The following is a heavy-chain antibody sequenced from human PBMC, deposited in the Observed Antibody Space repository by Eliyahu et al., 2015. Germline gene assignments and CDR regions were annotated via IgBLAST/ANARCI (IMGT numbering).Heavy chain of an antibody. V-gene: IGHV1-2*02. D-gene: IGHD5-12*01. CDR3: ARVTENSGLGH. Sequence: QVQLVQSGAEMKEPGASVKXSCXASGYIFPAYYMHWVRQAPGQGLEWMGYINPNSGDTKYAQKFQGRVTMTRDTSISTAYMDLTRLRSDDTAVYYCARVTENSGLGHWGQGTLVTVSS. J-gene: IGHJ4*02. CDR2: INPNSGDT. CDR1: GYIFPAYY.